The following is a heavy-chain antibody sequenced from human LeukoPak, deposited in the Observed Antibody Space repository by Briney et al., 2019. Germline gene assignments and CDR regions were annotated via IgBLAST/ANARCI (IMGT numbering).Heavy chain of an antibody. CDR3: ARDRFRYCSGAYCSHFEF. CDR1: GFTFSSYE. CDR2: ISSSGSTI. V-gene: IGHV3-48*03. Sequence: PGGSLRLSCAASGFTFSSYEMNWVRQAPGKGLEWVSYISSSGSTIYYADSVKGRFTISRDNAKNSLYLQMNSLRADDMAFYYSARDRFRYCSGAYCSHFEFWGQGTLVSVSS. J-gene: IGHJ4*02. D-gene: IGHD2-15*01.